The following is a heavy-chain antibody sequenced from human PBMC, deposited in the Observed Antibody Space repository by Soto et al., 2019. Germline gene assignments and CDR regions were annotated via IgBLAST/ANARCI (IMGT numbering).Heavy chain of an antibody. D-gene: IGHD3-22*01. CDR1: GFTASSNY. CDR3: ARAVYDSSGYYYGYFDY. J-gene: IGHJ4*02. CDR2: IYSGGST. V-gene: IGHV3-53*02. Sequence: EVQLVETGGGLIQPGGSLRLSCAASGFTASSNYMSWVRQAPGKGLEWVSVIYSGGSTYYADSVKGRFTISRDNSKNTLYLQMNSLRAEDTAVYYCARAVYDSSGYYYGYFDYWGQGTLVTVSS.